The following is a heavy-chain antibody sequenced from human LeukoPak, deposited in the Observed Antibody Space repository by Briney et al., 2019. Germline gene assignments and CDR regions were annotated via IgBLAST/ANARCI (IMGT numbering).Heavy chain of an antibody. CDR3: ARGAFYDY. D-gene: IGHD2/OR15-2a*01. V-gene: IGHV3-23*01. Sequence: PGGSLRLSCAASGFTFSTYGMTWVRQAPGKGLEWVSTLSDSGGSTYYADSVKGRFTISRDNSKNTLYLQMNSLRAEDTAVYYCARGAFYDYWGQGTLVTVSS. CDR2: LSDSGGST. CDR1: GFTFSTYG. J-gene: IGHJ4*02.